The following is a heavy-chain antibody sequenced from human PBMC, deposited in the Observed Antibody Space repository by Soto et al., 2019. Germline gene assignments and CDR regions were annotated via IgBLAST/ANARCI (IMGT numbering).Heavy chain of an antibody. Sequence: PSETLSLTCTVSGGSISSGGYYWSWVRQHPGKGLEWIGYIYYSGSTYYNPSLKSRVTISVDTSKNQFSLKLSSVTAADTAVYYCAIGIAEAPGYYDSSVYYYYWGQEPLVTVSS. CDR3: AIGIAEAPGYYDSSVYYYY. CDR1: GGSISSGGYY. V-gene: IGHV4-31*03. CDR2: IYYSGST. D-gene: IGHD3-22*01. J-gene: IGHJ4*02.